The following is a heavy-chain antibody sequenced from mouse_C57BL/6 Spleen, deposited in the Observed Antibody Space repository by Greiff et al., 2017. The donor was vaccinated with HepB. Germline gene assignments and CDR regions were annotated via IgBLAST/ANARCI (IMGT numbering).Heavy chain of an antibody. J-gene: IGHJ2*01. V-gene: IGHV5-4*01. Sequence: EVQLMESGGGLVKPGGSLKLSCAASGFTFSSYAMSWVRQTPEKRLEWVATISDGGSYTYYPDNVKGRFTISRDNAKNNLYLQMSHLKSEDTAMYYCARGRYSNYFDYWGQGTTLTVSS. CDR1: GFTFSSYA. CDR3: ARGRYSNYFDY. CDR2: ISDGGSYT. D-gene: IGHD2-5*01.